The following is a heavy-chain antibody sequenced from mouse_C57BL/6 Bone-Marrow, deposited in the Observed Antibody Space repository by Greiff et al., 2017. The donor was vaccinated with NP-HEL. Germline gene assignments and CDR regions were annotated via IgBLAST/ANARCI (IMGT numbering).Heavy chain of an antibody. D-gene: IGHD4-1*01. V-gene: IGHV5-9-1*02. J-gene: IGHJ1*03. CDR3: TRDQVGRWYFDV. CDR1: GFTFSSYA. Sequence: EVMLVESGEGLVKPGGSLKLSCAASGFTFSSYAMSWVRQTPEKRLEWVAYISSGGDYIYYADTVKGRFTISRDNARNTLYLQMSSLKSEDTAMYYCTRDQVGRWYFDVWGTGTTVTVSS. CDR2: ISSGGDYI.